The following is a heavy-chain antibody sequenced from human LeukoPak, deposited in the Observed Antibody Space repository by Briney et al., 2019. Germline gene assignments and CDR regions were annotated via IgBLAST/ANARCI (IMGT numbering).Heavy chain of an antibody. J-gene: IGHJ6*03. CDR2: ISSNGGST. Sequence: GGSLRLSCAASGFTFSGYAMPWVRQAPGKGLEYVSAISSNGGSTYYANSVKGRFTISRDNSKNTLYLQMGSLRAEDMAVYYCARSNWNYGGYYYYYMDVWGKGTTVTVSS. V-gene: IGHV3-64*01. CDR1: GFTFSGYA. CDR3: ARSNWNYGGYYYYYMDV. D-gene: IGHD1-7*01.